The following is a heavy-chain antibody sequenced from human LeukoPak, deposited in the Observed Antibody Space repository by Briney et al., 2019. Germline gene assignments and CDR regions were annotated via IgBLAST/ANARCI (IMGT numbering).Heavy chain of an antibody. Sequence: SETLSLTCAVSGYSISSGYYWGWIRQPPGKGLEWIGSIHHSGTTYYNLSLKNRVTISVDTSKNQFSLKLNSVTAADTAVYYCQRGYSYGSLDYWGQGTLVTVSS. CDR1: GYSISSGYY. J-gene: IGHJ4*02. V-gene: IGHV4-38-2*01. CDR2: IHHSGTT. CDR3: QRGYSYGSLDY. D-gene: IGHD5-18*01.